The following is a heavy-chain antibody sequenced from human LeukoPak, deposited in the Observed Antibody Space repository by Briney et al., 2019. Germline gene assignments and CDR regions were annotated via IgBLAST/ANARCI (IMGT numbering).Heavy chain of an antibody. V-gene: IGHV4-59*01. CDR3: ARASQRDFWSAHPGAFDN. D-gene: IGHD3-3*01. CDR1: GGSISNYY. Sequence: SETLSLTCSVSGGSISNYYWSWIRQPPGKGLEWIGHMYDSGTTDYSPSLKSRVTISLDTSRNQLSLKLRSVTAADTALYYCARASQRDFWSAHPGAFDNWGQGTMVTVSS. J-gene: IGHJ3*02. CDR2: MYDSGTT.